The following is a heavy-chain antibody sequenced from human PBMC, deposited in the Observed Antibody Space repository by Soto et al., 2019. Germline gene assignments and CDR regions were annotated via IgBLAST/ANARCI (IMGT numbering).Heavy chain of an antibody. CDR2: IYPGGGNI. V-gene: IGHV1-46*01. Sequence: GASVKLSCKSSGYTFTSYGISWVRQAPGQGLEWMGTIYPGGGNIAYAQKFKGRVTMTRDTSTSTVYMELSSLTSEDTAVYYCARDDSGFSGSHYIDYFNYWGQGALVTVSS. D-gene: IGHD1-26*01. CDR1: GYTFTSYG. CDR3: ARDDSGFSGSHYIDYFNY. J-gene: IGHJ4*02.